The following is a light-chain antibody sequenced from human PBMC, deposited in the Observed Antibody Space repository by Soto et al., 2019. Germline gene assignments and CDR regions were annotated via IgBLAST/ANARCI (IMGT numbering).Light chain of an antibody. CDR2: TAS. V-gene: IGKV1-39*01. CDR3: QQSLSTPLT. CDR1: QSISSY. J-gene: IGKJ4*01. Sequence: DIQMTQSPSSLSASVGDRVTITCRASQSISSYLNWYQQKPGKAPKLLIFTASSLQGGVPSRFSGSGSGTDFTLTISSLQPEDFATYYCQQSLSTPLTFGGGNKVDIK.